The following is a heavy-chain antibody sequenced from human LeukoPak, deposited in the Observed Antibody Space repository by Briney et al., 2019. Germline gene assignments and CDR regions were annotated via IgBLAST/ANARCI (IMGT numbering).Heavy chain of an antibody. D-gene: IGHD5-12*01. CDR3: ARVLATRAHAIDY. J-gene: IGHJ4*02. Sequence: PGGSLRLSCAASGFTFSSYSMNWVRQAPGKGLEWVSSISSSSSYIYYADSVKGRFTISRDNAKNSLYLQMNSLRAEDTAVYYCARVLATRAHAIDYWGQGTLVTVSS. CDR1: GFTFSSYS. CDR2: ISSSSSYI. V-gene: IGHV3-21*01.